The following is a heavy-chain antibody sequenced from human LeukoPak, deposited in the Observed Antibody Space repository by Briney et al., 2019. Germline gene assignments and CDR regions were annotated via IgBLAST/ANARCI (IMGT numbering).Heavy chain of an antibody. CDR2: LYYSGST. CDR1: GGSISSRSYY. CDR3: ARDCGGDCYYAFDI. V-gene: IGHV4-39*02. Sequence: SETLSLTCTVSGGSISSRSYYWGWIRQPPGKGLEWIGSLYYSGSTYYNPSLKSRVTISVDTSKNQFSLKLSSVTAADTAVYYCARDCGGDCYYAFDIWGQGTMVTVSS. D-gene: IGHD2-21*02. J-gene: IGHJ3*02.